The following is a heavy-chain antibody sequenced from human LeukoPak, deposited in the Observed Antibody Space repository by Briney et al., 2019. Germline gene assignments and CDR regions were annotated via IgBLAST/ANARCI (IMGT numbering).Heavy chain of an antibody. Sequence: ASVKVSCKASGFTFTSSAMQWVRQARGQRLEWIGWIVVGSGNTNYAQKFQERVTITRDMSTSTAYMELSSLRSEDTAVYYCAAFVDCGSGSYKYYFDYWGQGTLVTVSS. D-gene: IGHD3-10*01. V-gene: IGHV1-58*02. CDR2: IVVGSGNT. J-gene: IGHJ4*02. CDR3: AAFVDCGSGSYKYYFDY. CDR1: GFTFTSSA.